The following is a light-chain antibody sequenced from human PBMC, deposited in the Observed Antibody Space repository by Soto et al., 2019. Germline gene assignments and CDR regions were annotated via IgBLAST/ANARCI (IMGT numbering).Light chain of an antibody. Sequence: EIVMTQSPASLSVSPGERATLSCRASQSVSGNLAWYQQKPGQAPRLLIYGASTRATGIPARFSGSGSGTEFTLTISSLQSEDFAVYYCQQYNNWPRTFGQGTKVEIK. CDR1: QSVSGN. CDR2: GAS. V-gene: IGKV3-15*01. CDR3: QQYNNWPRT. J-gene: IGKJ1*01.